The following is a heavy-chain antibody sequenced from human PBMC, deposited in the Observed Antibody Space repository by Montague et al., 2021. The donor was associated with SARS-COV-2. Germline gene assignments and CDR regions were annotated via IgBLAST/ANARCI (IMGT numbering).Heavy chain of an antibody. CDR3: ARDRRYIWNEVDAFDI. CDR2: IKQDGSEK. D-gene: IGHD1-1*01. J-gene: IGHJ3*02. V-gene: IGHV3-7*01. CDR1: GFTFSSYW. Sequence: SLRLSCAASGFTFSSYWMSWVRQAPGKGLEWVANIKQDGSEKYYVDSVKGRFTISRDNAKNSLYLQMNSLRAEDTAVYYCARDRRYIWNEVDAFDIWGQGTMVTVSS.